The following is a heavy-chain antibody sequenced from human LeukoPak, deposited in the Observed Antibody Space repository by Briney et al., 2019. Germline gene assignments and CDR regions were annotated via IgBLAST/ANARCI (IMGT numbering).Heavy chain of an antibody. D-gene: IGHD6-13*01. CDR2: ISSSGSTI. Sequence: PGGSLRLSCAASGFTFSSYEMNWVRQAPGKGLEWVSYISSSGSTIYYVDSVKGRFTISRDNAKNSLYLQMNSLRAEDTAVYYCARDRVVEAAAGEWYYYYGMDVWGQGTTVTVSS. J-gene: IGHJ6*02. V-gene: IGHV3-48*03. CDR3: ARDRVVEAAAGEWYYYYGMDV. CDR1: GFTFSSYE.